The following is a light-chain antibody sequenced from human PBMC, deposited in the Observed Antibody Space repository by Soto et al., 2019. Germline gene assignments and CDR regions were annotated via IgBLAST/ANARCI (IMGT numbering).Light chain of an antibody. CDR3: SSNTRSSXXV. V-gene: IGLV2-14*01. CDR1: SSDVGGYNY. J-gene: IGLJ1*01. CDR2: EVS. Sequence: QSVLTQPASVSGSPGQSITISCTGTSSDVGGYNYVSWHQQHPGKAPKLMIFEVSYRPSGVSDRFSGSKSGNTASLTISGLQADDEADYYCSSNTRSSXXVFGTGX.